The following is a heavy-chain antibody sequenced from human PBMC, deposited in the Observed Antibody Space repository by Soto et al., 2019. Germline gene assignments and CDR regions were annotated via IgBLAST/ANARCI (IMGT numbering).Heavy chain of an antibody. D-gene: IGHD3-3*01. Sequence: GGSLRLSCAASGFTFSSYAMSWVRQAPGKGLEWLSAISGSGGRTYYADSVKGRFTISRDNSKNTLFLQMNSLRAEDTAVYYCAKAYDFWSGYWFDYWRQGTLVTVSS. CDR1: GFTFSSYA. CDR2: ISGSGGRT. CDR3: AKAYDFWSGYWFDY. J-gene: IGHJ4*02. V-gene: IGHV3-23*01.